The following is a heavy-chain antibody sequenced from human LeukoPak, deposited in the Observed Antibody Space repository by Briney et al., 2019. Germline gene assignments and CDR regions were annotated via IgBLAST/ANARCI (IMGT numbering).Heavy chain of an antibody. CDR2: ISVSSSTI. Sequence: GGSLRLSCAASGFTFSSFGMNWVRQAPGKGLEWVSYISVSSSTIYYADSVKGRFTISRDNAKNSLYLQMNSLRVEDTAVYYCARVIRGSWSNGADYWGQGTLVTVSS. CDR3: ARVIRGSWSNGADY. D-gene: IGHD6-13*01. CDR1: GFTFSSFG. J-gene: IGHJ4*02. V-gene: IGHV3-48*04.